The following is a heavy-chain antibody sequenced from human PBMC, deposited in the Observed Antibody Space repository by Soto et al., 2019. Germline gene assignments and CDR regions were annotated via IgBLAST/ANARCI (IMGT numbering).Heavy chain of an antibody. Sequence: ASETLSLTCTVSGGSVHNGSYYWSWLRQPPGKGLEWIGYIYYTGTTNYNPSLKSHVTISVDTSKNQFSLKVKSVTAADTAVYFCERNSRGYIYGYYFDYWGQGTLVTVYS. J-gene: IGHJ4*02. CDR3: ERNSRGYIYGYYFDY. CDR1: GGSVHNGSYY. D-gene: IGHD5-18*01. V-gene: IGHV4-61*01. CDR2: IYYTGTT.